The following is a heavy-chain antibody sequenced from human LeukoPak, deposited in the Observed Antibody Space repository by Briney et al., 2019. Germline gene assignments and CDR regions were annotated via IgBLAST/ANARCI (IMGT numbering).Heavy chain of an antibody. CDR1: GFTFSSYA. J-gene: IGHJ4*02. D-gene: IGHD3-22*01. Sequence: PGGSLRLSCAASGFTFSSYAMSWVRQAPGKGLEWVSAISGSGGSTYYADSVKGRFTISRDNSKNTLYLRMNSLRAEDTAVYYCAKGQGYDSSGYYGFGFDYWGQGTLVTVSS. V-gene: IGHV3-23*01. CDR3: AKGQGYDSSGYYGFGFDY. CDR2: ISGSGGST.